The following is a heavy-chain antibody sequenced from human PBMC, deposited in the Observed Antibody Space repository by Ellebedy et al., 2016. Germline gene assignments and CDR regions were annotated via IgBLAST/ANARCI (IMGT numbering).Heavy chain of an antibody. CDR2: ISSSSSTI. J-gene: IGHJ4*02. CDR1: GFTFSSYS. D-gene: IGHD3-10*01. V-gene: IGHV3-48*01. Sequence: GESLKISXAASGFTFSSYSMNWVRQAPGKGLEWVSYISSSSSTIYYADSVKGRFTISRDNSKNTLYLQMNSLRAEDTAVYYCASNVWSCRDNYCFRGWGQGTLVNVSS. CDR3: ASNVWSCRDNYCFRG.